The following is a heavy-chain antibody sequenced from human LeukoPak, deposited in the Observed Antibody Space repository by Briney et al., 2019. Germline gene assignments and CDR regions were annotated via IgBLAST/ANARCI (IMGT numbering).Heavy chain of an antibody. Sequence: GGSLRLSCAASGFTFSSYSMSWVRQAPGKGLEWVANIKQDGSEKYYVDSVKGRFTISRDNAKNSLYLQMNSLRAEDTAVYYCARKATGYSSSWYGGSYYYDSSGYLDYWGQGTLVTVSS. J-gene: IGHJ4*02. V-gene: IGHV3-7*01. D-gene: IGHD3-22*01. CDR1: GFTFSSYS. CDR2: IKQDGSEK. CDR3: ARKATGYSSSWYGGSYYYDSSGYLDY.